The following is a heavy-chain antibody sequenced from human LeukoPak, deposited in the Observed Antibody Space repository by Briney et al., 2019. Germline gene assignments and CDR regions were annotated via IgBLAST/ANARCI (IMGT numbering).Heavy chain of an antibody. V-gene: IGHV3-74*01. J-gene: IGHJ4*02. CDR2: IDSEGRST. CDR1: GFSFSSYW. D-gene: IGHD1-26*01. CDR3: ARNLSGQPDF. Sequence: GGSLRLSCAASGFSFSSYWMHWVRQAPGKGLLWVSRIDSEGRSTRYADSVKGRFTISRDNAKNTLFLQMNSLRVDDTAVYYCARNLSGQPDFWGQGTLVTVSS.